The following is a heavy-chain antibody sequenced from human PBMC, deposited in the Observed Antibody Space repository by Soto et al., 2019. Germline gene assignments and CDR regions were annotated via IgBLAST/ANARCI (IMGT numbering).Heavy chain of an antibody. CDR1: GYTFIYSA. Sequence: ASVKVSCKASGYTFIYSAMHWVRQAPGQRLEWMAWINAGNGNTKYSQTFKGRVTMTRDTTANIVYMEMSSLRPEDTAIYYCARNAIGHPKYLDYWGQGTPVTVSS. D-gene: IGHD2-21*01. CDR2: INAGNGNT. CDR3: ARNAIGHPKYLDY. J-gene: IGHJ4*02. V-gene: IGHV1-3*01.